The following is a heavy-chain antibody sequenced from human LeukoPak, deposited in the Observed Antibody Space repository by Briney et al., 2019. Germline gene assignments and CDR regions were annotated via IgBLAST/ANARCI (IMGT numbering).Heavy chain of an antibody. CDR3: ATPRYGSGSYYKGWFDP. D-gene: IGHD3-10*01. V-gene: IGHV3-23*01. CDR2: ISGSGGST. J-gene: IGHJ5*02. Sequence: GVSLRLSCAASGFTFSSYAMSWVRRAPGKGLEWISDISGSGGSTYYAYSVKGRFTISRDNSKTPLYLKINSLRAEDTAVYYCATPRYGSGSYYKGWFDPWGRGTLVTVSS. CDR1: GFTFSSYA.